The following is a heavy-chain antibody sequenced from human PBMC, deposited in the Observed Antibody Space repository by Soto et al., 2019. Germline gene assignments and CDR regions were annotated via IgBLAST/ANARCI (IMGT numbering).Heavy chain of an antibody. J-gene: IGHJ5*02. CDR2: IYYSGST. CDR3: ARGLYGGSFGLDP. V-gene: IGHV4-39*07. D-gene: IGHD2-15*01. Sequence: PSETLSLTCTVSGGSISSSSYYWGWIRQPPGKGLEWIGSIYYSGSTNYNPSLKSRVTISVDTSKNQFSLKLSSVTAADTAVYYCARGLYGGSFGLDPWGQGTLVTVSS. CDR1: GGSISSSSYY.